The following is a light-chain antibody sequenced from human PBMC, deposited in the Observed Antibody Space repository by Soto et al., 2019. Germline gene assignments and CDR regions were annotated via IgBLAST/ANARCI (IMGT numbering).Light chain of an antibody. CDR2: GAF. Sequence: DIQMTQXPXXLSASVGDRVTITCRASQGISNYLAWYQQRPGQVPKLLIYGAFTLQSGVPSRFSGSGSGTDFTLTISSLQPEDVATYYCQKYNSAPYAFGQGTKLEIK. J-gene: IGKJ2*01. V-gene: IGKV1-27*01. CDR3: QKYNSAPYA. CDR1: QGISNY.